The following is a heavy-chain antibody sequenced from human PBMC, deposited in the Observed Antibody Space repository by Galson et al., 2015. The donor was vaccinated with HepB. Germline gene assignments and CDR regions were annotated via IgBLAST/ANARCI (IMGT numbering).Heavy chain of an antibody. CDR1: GYTFTSYA. Sequence: SVKVSCKASGYTFTSYAMHWVRQAPGQRLEWMGWINAGNGNTKYSQKFQGRVTITRDTSASTAYMELSSLRSEDTAVYYCASHYYDSSGYYSPFDYWGQGTLVTVSS. CDR2: INAGNGNT. D-gene: IGHD3-22*01. V-gene: IGHV1-3*01. CDR3: ASHYYDSSGYYSPFDY. J-gene: IGHJ4*02.